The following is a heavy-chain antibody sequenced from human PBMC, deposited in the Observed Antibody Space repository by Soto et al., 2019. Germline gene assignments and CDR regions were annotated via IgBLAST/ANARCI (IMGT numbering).Heavy chain of an antibody. Sequence: QVQLVQSGAEVKKPGASVKVSCKASGYTFTSYDINWVRQATGQGLEWMGWMNPNSGNTAYAQKFKGRVTMTRNTSISTAYMELRSLRSEDTAVYYCAREKSSGYYYDYWGQGTLVTVSS. CDR2: MNPNSGNT. D-gene: IGHD3-22*01. CDR1: GYTFTSYD. J-gene: IGHJ4*02. CDR3: AREKSSGYYYDY. V-gene: IGHV1-8*01.